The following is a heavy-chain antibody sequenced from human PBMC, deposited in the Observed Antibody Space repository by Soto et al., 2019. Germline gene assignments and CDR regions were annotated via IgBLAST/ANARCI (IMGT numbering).Heavy chain of an antibody. V-gene: IGHV3-74*01. J-gene: IGHJ5*02. CDR1: GLTFNRYW. CDR2: INTDGSNT. D-gene: IGHD2-15*01. CDR3: AREFCSGGNCYTYYFDP. Sequence: LRLSCAASGLTFNRYWMHWVRHAPGKGLVWVSHINTDGSNTNYADSVKGRFTISRDNAKSTLFPQMNSLRDEDTAVYYCAREFCSGGNCYTYYFDPWGQGIPVTVSS.